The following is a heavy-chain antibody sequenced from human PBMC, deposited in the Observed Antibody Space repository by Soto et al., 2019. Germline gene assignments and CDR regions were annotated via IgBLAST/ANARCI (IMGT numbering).Heavy chain of an antibody. CDR1: GFSFSHYW. J-gene: IGHJ4*02. Sequence: PGGSLRLSCAACGFSFSHYWMHWVRQAPGKGLVRVSRISPDGRTTTYAESVKGRFTISRDNAKSTLYLQMNSLTVEDGAVYYCADSWLPTSYWGPGTLVTVSS. V-gene: IGHV3-74*01. D-gene: IGHD3-10*01. CDR2: ISPDGRTT. CDR3: ADSWLPTSY.